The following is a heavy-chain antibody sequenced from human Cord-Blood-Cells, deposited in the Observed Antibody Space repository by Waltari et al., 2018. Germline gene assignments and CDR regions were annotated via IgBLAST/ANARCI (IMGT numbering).Heavy chain of an antibody. D-gene: IGHD3-3*01. J-gene: IGHJ6*02. CDR3: ASQRSGYLPYYYYGMDV. CDR2: IIPIVGTA. Sequence: QVQLVQSGAEVKKPGSSVKVSCKASGGTFSSYAISWVRQAPGQGLEWMGGIIPIVGTANYAQKFQGRVTMTADESTSTAYMELSSLRSEDTAVYYCASQRSGYLPYYYYGMDVWGQGTTVTVSS. V-gene: IGHV1-69*01. CDR1: GGTFSSYA.